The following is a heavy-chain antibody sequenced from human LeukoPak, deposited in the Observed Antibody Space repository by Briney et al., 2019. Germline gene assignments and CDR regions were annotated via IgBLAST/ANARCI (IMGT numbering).Heavy chain of an antibody. D-gene: IGHD2-21*02. CDR2: IYYSGST. J-gene: IGHJ4*02. Sequence: SGTLSLTCTVSGGSISSYYWSWIRQPPGKGLEWIGYIYYSGSTNYNPSLKSRVTISVDTSKNQFSLKLSSVTAADTAVYYCAREAATALYYFDYWGQGTLVTVSS. V-gene: IGHV4-59*01. CDR3: AREAATALYYFDY. CDR1: GGSISSYY.